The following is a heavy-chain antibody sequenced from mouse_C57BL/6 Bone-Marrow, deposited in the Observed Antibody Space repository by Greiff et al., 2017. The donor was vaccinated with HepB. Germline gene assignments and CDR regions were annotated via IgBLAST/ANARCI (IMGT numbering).Heavy chain of an antibody. CDR1: GYSITSGYY. D-gene: IGHD2-3*01. V-gene: IGHV3-6*01. CDR3: APVYDGYPAWFAY. J-gene: IGHJ3*01. Sequence: EVQLQQSGPGLVKPSQSLSLTCSVTGYSITSGYYWNWIRQFPGNKLEWMGYISYDGSNNYNPSLKNRISITRDTSKNQFFLKLNSVTTEDTATYYCAPVYDGYPAWFAYWRQVTLVTVSA. CDR2: ISYDGSN.